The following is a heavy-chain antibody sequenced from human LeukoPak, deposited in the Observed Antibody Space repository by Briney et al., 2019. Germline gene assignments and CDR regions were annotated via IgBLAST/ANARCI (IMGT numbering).Heavy chain of an antibody. CDR1: GFTFSSYE. CDR3: ARDDSLLWFGELSLGLDY. J-gene: IGHJ4*02. Sequence: GGSLRLSCAASGFTFSSYEMNWVRQAPGKGLEWVSYISSSGSTIYYADSVKGRFTISRDNAKNSLYLQMNSLRAEDTAVYYCARDDSLLWFGELSLGLDYWGQGTLVTVSS. D-gene: IGHD3-10*01. CDR2: ISSSGSTI. V-gene: IGHV3-48*03.